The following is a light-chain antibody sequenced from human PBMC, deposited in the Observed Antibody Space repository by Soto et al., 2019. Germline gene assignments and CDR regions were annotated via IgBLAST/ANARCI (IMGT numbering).Light chain of an antibody. CDR2: GNN. CDR1: SSNIGSNT. J-gene: IGLJ1*01. CDR3: AAWDDSLNGYV. V-gene: IGLV1-44*01. Sequence: QSVLTQPPSASGTPGQRVTISCSGSSSNIGSNTVNWYHQLPGTAPKLLNYGNNQRPSGVPDRFSGSKSGTSASLAISGLQSEDEADYYCAAWDDSLNGYVFGNGTKVTVL.